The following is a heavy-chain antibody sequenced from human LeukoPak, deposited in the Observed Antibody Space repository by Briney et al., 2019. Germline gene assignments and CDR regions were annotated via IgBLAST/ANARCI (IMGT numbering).Heavy chain of an antibody. D-gene: IGHD6-19*01. V-gene: IGHV3-23*01. CDR3: AKGKQWLIPNWFDP. Sequence: GGSLRLSCAASGFTFSSYAMNWVRQAPGKGLEWVSSISGSGASTYYADSVKGRFTISRDNAKNTLYLQMNSLRAEDTAVYYCAKGKQWLIPNWFDPWGQGTLVTVSS. CDR2: ISGSGAST. CDR1: GFTFSSYA. J-gene: IGHJ5*02.